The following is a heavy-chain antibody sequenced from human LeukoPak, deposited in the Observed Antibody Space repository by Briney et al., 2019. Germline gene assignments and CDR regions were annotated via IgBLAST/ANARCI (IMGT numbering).Heavy chain of an antibody. CDR2: TYYRSKWYN. J-gene: IGHJ6*03. V-gene: IGHV6-1*01. CDR1: GDSVSSNSAA. Sequence: SQTLSLTCAISGDSVSSNSAAWNWIRQSPSRGLEWLGRTYYRSKWYNDYAVSVKSRITINPDTSKNQFSLQLNSVTPEDTAVYYCAREVLMPIFGVVRYYMDVWGKGTTVTVSS. CDR3: AREVLMPIFGVVRYYMDV. D-gene: IGHD3-3*01.